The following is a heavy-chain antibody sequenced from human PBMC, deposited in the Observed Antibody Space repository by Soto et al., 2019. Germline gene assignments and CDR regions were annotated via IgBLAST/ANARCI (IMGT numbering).Heavy chain of an antibody. CDR1: GFNFSSYV. Sequence: QVQLVESGGGVVQPGRSLRLSCAASGFNFSSYVMHWVRQAPGKGLEWVAVIWDDGGNKYYADSVNGRFTISRDNSKNPLYLQMNSLRAEDTAVYYCARDGQWLPRDGLRASYYFDYWGQGTLVTVSS. CDR3: ARDGQWLPRDGLRASYYFDY. CDR2: IWDDGGNK. V-gene: IGHV3-33*01. D-gene: IGHD6-19*01. J-gene: IGHJ4*02.